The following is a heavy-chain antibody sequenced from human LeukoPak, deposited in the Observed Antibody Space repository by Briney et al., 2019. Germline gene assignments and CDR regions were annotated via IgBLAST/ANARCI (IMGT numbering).Heavy chain of an antibody. D-gene: IGHD3-10*01. CDR1: GYTFTDYF. J-gene: IGHJ4*02. CDR2: ISPNSGDT. V-gene: IGHV1-2*02. Sequence: ASVKVSCKASGYTFTDYFIHWVRQAPGQGLEWMGWISPNSGDTNCAQKFQGRVTMTRDTSITTAYMGVNSLRSDDTAVYYCARDRATYGPEYDDWGQGTLVTVSS. CDR3: ARDRATYGPEYDD.